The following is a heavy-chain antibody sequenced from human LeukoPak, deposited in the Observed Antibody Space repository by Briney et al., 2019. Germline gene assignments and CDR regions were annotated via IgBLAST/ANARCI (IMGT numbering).Heavy chain of an antibody. D-gene: IGHD3-22*01. V-gene: IGHV4-38-2*01. CDR1: GYSISSDYY. Sequence: PSETLSLTCAVSGYSISSDYYWGWIRQPPGKGLEWIGSISHSGSTYYNPSLKSRVTISVDTSKNHFSLKLSSVTAADTAVHYCARNITMIVFDYWGQGTLVTVSS. J-gene: IGHJ4*02. CDR2: ISHSGST. CDR3: ARNITMIVFDY.